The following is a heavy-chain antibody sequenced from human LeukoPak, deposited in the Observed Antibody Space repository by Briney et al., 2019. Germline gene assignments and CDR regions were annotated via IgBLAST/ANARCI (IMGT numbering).Heavy chain of an antibody. CDR3: GKESPGSFDT. J-gene: IGHJ3*02. D-gene: IGHD7-27*01. CDR2: ISGNGGSS. CDR1: GFTFSAYA. V-gene: IGHV3-23*01. Sequence: GGSLRLSCAASGFTFSAYAMGWVRQAPGKGLEWGSVISGNGGSSYYADSVKGRFTISRDNSKNTLYMQMNSLRAEDTAVYYCGKESPGSFDTWRQGPMVPVSS.